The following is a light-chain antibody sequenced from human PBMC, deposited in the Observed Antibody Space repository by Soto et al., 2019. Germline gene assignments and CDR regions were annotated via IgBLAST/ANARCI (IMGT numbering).Light chain of an antibody. V-gene: IGKV3-15*01. CDR3: QQYDDWPPFT. CDR2: AAS. Sequence: EVVMTQLPATLSVSPGERVSLSCRASQSVADKLAWYQQKPGQAPRLLIYAASSRADGIPTRFSGSGSGTDFTLTISSLQPEDFAVYYCQQYDDWPPFTFGQGTRLDI. J-gene: IGKJ2*01. CDR1: QSVADK.